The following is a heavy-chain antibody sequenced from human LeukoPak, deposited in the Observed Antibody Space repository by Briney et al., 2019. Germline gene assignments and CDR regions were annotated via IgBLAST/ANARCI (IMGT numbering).Heavy chain of an antibody. J-gene: IGHJ4*02. CDR3: ARALGRFWNFDY. CDR2: IIPIFGTA. Sequence: SVKVSCKASGGTFSIYAISWVRQAPGQGLEWMGGIIPIFGTANYAQMFQGRATITADESTSKAYMELSSLRSEDTAVYYCARALGRFWNFDYWGQGTLVTVSS. D-gene: IGHD3-3*01. CDR1: GGTFSIYA. V-gene: IGHV1-69*01.